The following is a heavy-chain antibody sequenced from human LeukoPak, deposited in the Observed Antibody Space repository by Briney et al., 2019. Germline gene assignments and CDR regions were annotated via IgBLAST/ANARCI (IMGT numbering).Heavy chain of an antibody. D-gene: IGHD6-13*01. CDR3: AREMRQQLVLGRIDY. J-gene: IGHJ4*02. CDR2: IIPIFGTA. CDR1: GGTFSSYA. V-gene: IGHV1-69*06. Sequence: SVKVSCKASGGTFSSYAISWVRQAPGQGLEWMGGIIPIFGTANYAQKFQGRVKITADKSTSTAYMELSSLRSEDTAVYYCAREMRQQLVLGRIDYWGQGTLVTVSS.